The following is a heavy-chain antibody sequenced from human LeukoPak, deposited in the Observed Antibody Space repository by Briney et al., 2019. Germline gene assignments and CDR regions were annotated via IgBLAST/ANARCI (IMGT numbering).Heavy chain of an antibody. CDR2: IYYSGST. CDR3: ARHASSGTTWWFDP. Sequence: SETLSLTCTVSGGSISSYYWSWIRQPPGKGLEWIGYIYYSGSTNYNPSLKSRVTISVDTSKNQFSLKLSSVTAADTAVYYCARHASSGTTWWFDPWGQGTLVTVSS. J-gene: IGHJ5*02. V-gene: IGHV4-59*08. CDR1: GGSISSYY. D-gene: IGHD1-1*01.